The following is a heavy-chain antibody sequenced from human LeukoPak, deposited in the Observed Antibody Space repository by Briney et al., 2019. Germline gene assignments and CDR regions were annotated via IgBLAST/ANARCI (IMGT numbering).Heavy chain of an antibody. CDR3: ARSVFPYYSGSGSPYNVDVRRNSCFDF. Sequence: ASVTVSCKASGYTFTNYYIHWVRQAPGQGLDWMGTINPSVGTTRSAQGRVTLTRDTSTNTVYMELSTLRSEDTAVYYCARSVFPYYSGSGSPYNVDVRRNSCFDFWGQGTLVTVSS. V-gene: IGHV1-46*01. CDR1: GYTFTNYY. D-gene: IGHD3-10*01. CDR2: INPSVGTT. J-gene: IGHJ4*02.